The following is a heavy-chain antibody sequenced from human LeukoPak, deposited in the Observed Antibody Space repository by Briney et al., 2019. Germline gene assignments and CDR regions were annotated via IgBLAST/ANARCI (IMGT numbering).Heavy chain of an antibody. CDR1: GGTFSSYA. D-gene: IGHD4-17*01. CDR3: ASSHLVYAYGDPDSFDI. V-gene: IGHV1-69*13. J-gene: IGHJ3*02. CDR2: IIPIFGTA. Sequence: SVTVSCKASGGTFSSYAISWLRQAPGQGLEWMGGIIPIFGTANYAQKFQARVTITADESTSTAYMELSSLRSEDTAVYYCASSHLVYAYGDPDSFDIWGQGTMVTVSS.